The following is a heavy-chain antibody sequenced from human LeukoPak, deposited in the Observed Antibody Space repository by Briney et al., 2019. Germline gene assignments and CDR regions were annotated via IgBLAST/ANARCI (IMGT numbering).Heavy chain of an antibody. CDR2: INPYSGGT. D-gene: IGHD2-2*01. Sequence: ASLKVSCKASGYTFTDYYIHWVRQAPGQGLEWMGWINPYSGGTYYAQQFQGRATLTRDTSISTAYMELSRLTSDDTAVFYCARDPRTTSVPDYYYYMDVWGKGTTVTVSS. CDR1: GYTFTDYY. J-gene: IGHJ6*03. V-gene: IGHV1-2*02. CDR3: ARDPRTTSVPDYYYYMDV.